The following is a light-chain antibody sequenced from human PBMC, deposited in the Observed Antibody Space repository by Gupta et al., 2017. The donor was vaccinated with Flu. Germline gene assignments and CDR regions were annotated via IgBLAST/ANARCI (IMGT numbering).Light chain of an antibody. V-gene: IGKV3-15*01. CDR2: GAS. J-gene: IGKJ4*01. CDR3: QQKNNWPMT. Sequence: EIVMTQSPGTLSVSPGEGATLSCRASQEIAGNLAWYQQKPGQAPRLLISGASTRATGTPARFSGSRSGTEFTLTISSLQSEDFAVYYCQQKNNWPMTFGRGTKVEIK. CDR1: QEIAGN.